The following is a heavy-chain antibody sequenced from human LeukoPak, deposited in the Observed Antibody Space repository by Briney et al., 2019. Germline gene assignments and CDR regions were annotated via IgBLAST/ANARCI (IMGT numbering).Heavy chain of an antibody. CDR1: GFTFSSYG. Sequence: PGGSLRLSCAASGFTFSSYGMHWVRQAPGKGLEWVANIKQDGSEKYYVDSVKGRFTISRDNAKNSLYLQMNSLRAEDTAVYYCARFTITMTVVVPNFEYWGQGTLVTVSS. D-gene: IGHD3-22*01. CDR3: ARFTITMTVVVPNFEY. CDR2: IKQDGSEK. J-gene: IGHJ4*02. V-gene: IGHV3-7*01.